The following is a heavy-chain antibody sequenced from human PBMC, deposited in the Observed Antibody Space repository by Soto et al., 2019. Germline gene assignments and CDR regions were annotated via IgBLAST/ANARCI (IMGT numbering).Heavy chain of an antibody. CDR1: GFTFSIYA. D-gene: IGHD2-21*02. J-gene: IGHJ4*02. V-gene: IGHV3-23*01. CDR3: AKEGGNFRYFDY. Sequence: GGSLRLSCAASGFTFSIYAMSWVRQAPGKGLEWVSGISGSGASTYYADSVKGRFTISRDNSKSTLYLQMNSLRAEDTAVYYCAKEGGNFRYFDYWGQGTLVTVSS. CDR2: ISGSGAST.